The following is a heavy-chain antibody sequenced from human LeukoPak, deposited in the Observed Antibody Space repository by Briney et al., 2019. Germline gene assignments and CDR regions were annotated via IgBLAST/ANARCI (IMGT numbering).Heavy chain of an antibody. CDR2: IYYSGST. J-gene: IGHJ5*02. V-gene: IGHV4-59*01. CDR3: ARVLPVAGRGYWFDT. CDR1: GGSISGYY. D-gene: IGHD6-19*01. Sequence: SETLSLTCTVSGGSISGYYWSWIRQPPGKGLEWIGYIYYSGSTDYNPSLKTRVTISLDTSRDQFSLKLNSVTAADTAVYFRARVLPVAGRGYWFDTWGQGTLVTVSS.